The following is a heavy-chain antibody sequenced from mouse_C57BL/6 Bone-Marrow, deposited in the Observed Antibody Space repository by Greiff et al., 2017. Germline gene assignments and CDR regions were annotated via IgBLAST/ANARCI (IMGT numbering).Heavy chain of an antibody. CDR1: GYTFTSYG. D-gene: IGHD3-2*02. J-gene: IGHJ2*01. Sequence: QVQLQQSGAELARPGASVKLSCKASGYTFTSYGISWVKQRTGQGLEWIGEIYPRSGNTYYNEKFKGKATLTADKSSSTAYMELRSLTSEDSAVYVCAGVARHLRLRGYFDYWGQGTTLTVSS. CDR3: AGVARHLRLRGYFDY. V-gene: IGHV1-81*01. CDR2: IYPRSGNT.